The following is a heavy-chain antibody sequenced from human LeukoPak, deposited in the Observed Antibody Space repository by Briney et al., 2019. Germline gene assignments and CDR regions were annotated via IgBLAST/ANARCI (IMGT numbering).Heavy chain of an antibody. D-gene: IGHD2-2*01. J-gene: IGHJ4*02. CDR2: INSDGSST. CDR3: ARFLNYCSSTSCYVRVFDY. Sequence: HTGGSLRLSCAASGFTFSSYWMHWVRQAPGKGLVWVSRINSDGSSTSYADSVKGRFTISRDNAKNTLYLQMNSLRAEDTAVYYCARFLNYCSSTSCYVRVFDYWGQGTLVTVSS. V-gene: IGHV3-74*01. CDR1: GFTFSSYW.